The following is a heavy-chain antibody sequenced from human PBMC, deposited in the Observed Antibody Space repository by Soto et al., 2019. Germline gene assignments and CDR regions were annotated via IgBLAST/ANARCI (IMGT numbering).Heavy chain of an antibody. CDR2: IFDSGTT. D-gene: IGHD7-27*01. J-gene: IGHJ4*02. CDR1: GGSISRGDYY. Sequence: SETLSLTCTVSGGSISRGDYYWGWIRQPPGEGLEWIGHIFDSGTTYTNPSLRSQVATSLDTSKNHFSLTLSSVTAADTAVYYCARGPSGDKVHYWGQGALVTVS. CDR3: ARGPSGDKVHY. V-gene: IGHV4-30-4*08.